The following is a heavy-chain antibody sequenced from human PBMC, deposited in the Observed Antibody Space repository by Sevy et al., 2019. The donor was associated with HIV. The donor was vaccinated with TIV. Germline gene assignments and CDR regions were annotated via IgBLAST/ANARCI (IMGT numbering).Heavy chain of an antibody. CDR1: GFTFSSYW. V-gene: IGHV3-7*01. CDR3: AREVVYYYDSSGYYYRLDAFDI. D-gene: IGHD3-22*01. J-gene: IGHJ3*02. CDR2: LKHDGSEK. Sequence: GGSLRLACAASGFTFSSYWMSWVRQAPGKGLEWVANLKHDGSEKYYVDSVKGRFTISRDNAKNTLYLQTNSLRAEDTAVYYCAREVVYYYDSSGYYYRLDAFDIWVQGTMVTVSS.